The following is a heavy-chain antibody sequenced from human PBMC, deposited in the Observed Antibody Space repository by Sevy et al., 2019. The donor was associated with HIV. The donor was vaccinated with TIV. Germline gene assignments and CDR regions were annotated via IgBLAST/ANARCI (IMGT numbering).Heavy chain of an antibody. J-gene: IGHJ6*02. CDR2: IRYDGSNK. V-gene: IGHV3-30*02. CDR1: GFTFSSYG. D-gene: IGHD2-2*01. CDR3: ARDCSSTTCLWGLDV. Sequence: GGSLRLSCAASGFTFSSYGMHWVRQAPGKGLEWVAFIRYDGSNKYYADSVKGRFTISRDNAKNSLYLQMNSLRADDTAVYYCARDCSSTTCLWGLDVWGQGTTVTVSS.